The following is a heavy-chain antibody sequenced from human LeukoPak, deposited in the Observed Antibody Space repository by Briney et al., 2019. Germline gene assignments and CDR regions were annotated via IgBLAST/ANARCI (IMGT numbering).Heavy chain of an antibody. CDR3: ARGSNYTIRFLEWLHYYYYMDV. CDR2: IIPIFGTA. D-gene: IGHD3-3*01. V-gene: IGHV1-69*05. CDR1: GGTFSSYA. Sequence: ASVKVSCKASGGTFSSYAISWVRQAPGQGLEWMGRIIPIFGTANYAQKFQGRVTITTDESTSTAYMELSSLRSEDTAVYYCARGSNYTIRFLEWLHYYYYMDVWGKGTTVTVSS. J-gene: IGHJ6*03.